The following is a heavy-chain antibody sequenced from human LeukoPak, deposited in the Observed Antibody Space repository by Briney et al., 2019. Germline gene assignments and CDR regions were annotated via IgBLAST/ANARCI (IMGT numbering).Heavy chain of an antibody. D-gene: IGHD4-23*01. Sequence: GGSLRLSCAASGFTFSSYSMNWVRQAPGKGLEWVSSISSSSSYIYYADSVKGRFTISRDNAKNSLYLQMNSLRAEDTAAYYCARGYGGNYYYYGMDVWGQGTTVTVSS. CDR1: GFTFSSYS. J-gene: IGHJ6*02. CDR3: ARGYGGNYYYYGMDV. V-gene: IGHV3-21*01. CDR2: ISSSSSYI.